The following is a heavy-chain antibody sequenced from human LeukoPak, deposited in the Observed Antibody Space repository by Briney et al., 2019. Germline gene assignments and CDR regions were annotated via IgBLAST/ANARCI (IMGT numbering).Heavy chain of an antibody. CDR1: GFTFSSYA. J-gene: IGHJ4*02. V-gene: IGHV3-23*01. CDR3: AKLWRSGYYYFDY. CDR2: ISGSGGST. Sequence: PGGSLRLSCAASGFTFSSYAMSWVRQAPGKGLEWVSAISGSGGSTYYADSVKGRLTISRDNSKNTLYLQMNSLRAEDTAVYYCAKLWRSGYYYFDYWGQGTLVTVSS. D-gene: IGHD3-22*01.